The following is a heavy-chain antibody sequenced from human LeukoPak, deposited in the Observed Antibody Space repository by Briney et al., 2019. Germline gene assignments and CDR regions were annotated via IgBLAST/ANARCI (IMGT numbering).Heavy chain of an antibody. V-gene: IGHV1-69*13. CDR1: GGTFSSYA. CDR2: IIPIFGTA. J-gene: IGHJ6*02. CDR3: ARDRSGAGYSDYYYYYGMDV. Sequence: GASVKVSCKASGGTFSSYAISWVRQAPGQGLEWMGGIIPIFGTANYAQKFQGRVTITADESTSTAYMELSSLRSEDTAVYYCARDRSGAGYSDYYYYYGMDVWGQGTTVTVSS. D-gene: IGHD3-9*01.